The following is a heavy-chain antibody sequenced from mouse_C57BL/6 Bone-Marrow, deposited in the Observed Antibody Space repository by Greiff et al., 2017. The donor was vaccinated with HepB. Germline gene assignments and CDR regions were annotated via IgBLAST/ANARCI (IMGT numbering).Heavy chain of an antibody. CDR1: GYAFTNYL. Sequence: VQLQQSGAELVRPGTSVKVSCKASGYAFTNYLIEWVKQRPGQGLEWIGVINPGSGGTNYNEKFKGKATLTADKSSSTAYMQLSSLTSEDSAVYFCARHYYGTLYFDYWGQGTTLTVSS. CDR3: ARHYYGTLYFDY. CDR2: INPGSGGT. J-gene: IGHJ2*01. V-gene: IGHV1-54*01. D-gene: IGHD2-1*01.